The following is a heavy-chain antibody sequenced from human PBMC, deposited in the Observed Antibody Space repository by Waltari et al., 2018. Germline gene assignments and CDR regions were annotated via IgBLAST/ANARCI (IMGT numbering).Heavy chain of an antibody. CDR3: ARVSRIAAAVDY. CDR1: GGSISSYY. Sequence: QVQLQESGPGLVKPSETLSLTCTVSGGSISSYYWSWIRQPPGKGLEWIGYIYYSGSTNYNPSLKSRVTISVDTSKNQFSLKLSSVTAADTAVYYCARVSRIAAAVDYWGQGTLVTVSS. D-gene: IGHD6-13*01. V-gene: IGHV4-59*01. J-gene: IGHJ4*02. CDR2: IYYSGST.